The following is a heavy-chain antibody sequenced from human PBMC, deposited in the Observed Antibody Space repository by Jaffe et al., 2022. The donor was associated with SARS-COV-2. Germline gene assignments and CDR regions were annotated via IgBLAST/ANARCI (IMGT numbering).Heavy chain of an antibody. J-gene: IGHJ4*02. V-gene: IGHV4-38-2*02. CDR1: GYSISSGFY. CDR2: IYHTGST. Sequence: QLQLQESVPGLLKPSETLSLTCTVSGYSISSGFYWSLIRQPPGKGLEWIGSIYHTGSTYYNPSLKSRVTISVDTSKNQFSLNMRFVTAADTAVYYCARGGPNILVVVSTGLDYWGQGTLVTVSS. CDR3: ARGGPNILVVVSTGLDY. D-gene: IGHD2-21*01.